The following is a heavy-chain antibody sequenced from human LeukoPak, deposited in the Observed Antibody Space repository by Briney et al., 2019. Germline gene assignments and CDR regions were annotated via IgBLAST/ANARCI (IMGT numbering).Heavy chain of an antibody. V-gene: IGHV3-23*01. Sequence: GGSLRLSCAASGFTFNSYAMSWVRQAPGKGLEWISGISASDGSTYYADSVKGRFTISRDNSKNTLYLQMNSLRAEDTAVYYCAKDLVYYYASGSTTGFDHRGQGTLVTVSS. CDR3: AKDLVYYYASGSTTGFDH. D-gene: IGHD3-10*01. J-gene: IGHJ4*02. CDR2: ISASDGST. CDR1: GFTFNSYA.